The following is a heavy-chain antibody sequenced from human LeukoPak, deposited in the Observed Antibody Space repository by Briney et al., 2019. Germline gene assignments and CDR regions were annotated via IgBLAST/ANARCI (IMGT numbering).Heavy chain of an antibody. CDR1: GFTFNNYA. Sequence: GGSLRLFCAASGFTFNNYALSWVRQAPGKGLEWVSAISGDGDNTYYADSVKGRFTISRDISKNTLYLQMNSLRVEDTAVYCCAKGPKLGDGFHCDHWGQGTLVTVSS. J-gene: IGHJ4*02. D-gene: IGHD5-24*01. CDR2: ISGDGDNT. CDR3: AKGPKLGDGFHCDH. V-gene: IGHV3-23*01.